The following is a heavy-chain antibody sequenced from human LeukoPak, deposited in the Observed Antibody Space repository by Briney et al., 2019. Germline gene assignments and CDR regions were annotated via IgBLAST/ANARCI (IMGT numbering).Heavy chain of an antibody. V-gene: IGHV5-51*01. J-gene: IGHJ4*02. CDR1: GYXFATYW. Sequence: GESLKISCNGSGYXFATYWIGWVRQMPGKGLEWMGIIYLRDSDTTYSPSFQGQVTISADNSISTAYLQWNSLKASDTAMYYCARRSGNYYYFDYWGQGTLVTVSS. CDR3: ARRSGNYYYFDY. CDR2: IYLRDSDT. D-gene: IGHD1-26*01.